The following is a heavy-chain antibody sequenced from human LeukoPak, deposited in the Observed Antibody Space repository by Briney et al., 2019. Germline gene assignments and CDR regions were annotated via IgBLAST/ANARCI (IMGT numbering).Heavy chain of an antibody. D-gene: IGHD3-9*01. CDR2: INSDGSWT. CDR3: ARDLSGGYYYYGMDV. Sequence: GGSLRLSCAASGNYWMHWVRQVPGKGLVWVSHINSDGSWTSYADSVKGRFTISRDNAKNSLYLQMNSLRAEDTAVYYCARDLSGGYYYYGMDVWGQGTTVTVSS. J-gene: IGHJ6*02. V-gene: IGHV3-74*01. CDR1: GNYW.